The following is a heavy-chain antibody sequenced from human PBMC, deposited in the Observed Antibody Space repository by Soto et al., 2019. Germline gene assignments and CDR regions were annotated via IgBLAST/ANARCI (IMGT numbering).Heavy chain of an antibody. D-gene: IGHD5-12*01. CDR2: ISPSDCST. J-gene: IGHJ4*02. CDR3: ARDRRDGYNTFDY. CDR1: GYTFTSYA. Sequence: ASVKVSCKASGYTFTSYAMHWVRQAPGQMLEWMGIISPSDCSTTYAQKFQGRVTMTRDTSTSTVYMELSSLRFEDTAVYYCARDRRDGYNTFDYWGQGTLVTVS. V-gene: IGHV1-46*01.